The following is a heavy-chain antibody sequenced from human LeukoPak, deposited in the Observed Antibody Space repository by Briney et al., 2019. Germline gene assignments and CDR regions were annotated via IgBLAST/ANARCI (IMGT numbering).Heavy chain of an antibody. CDR1: GYTFTDYY. Sequence: GASVKVSCKASGYTFTDYYIHWVRQAPGQGLEWMGWINPNSGGTNFPQKFQGRVTMTRDTSISTAYMELSRLRSDDTAVYYCARGGISMIVVDLTYHFDYWGQGTLVTVSS. D-gene: IGHD3-22*01. J-gene: IGHJ4*02. V-gene: IGHV1-2*02. CDR2: INPNSGGT. CDR3: ARGGISMIVVDLTYHFDY.